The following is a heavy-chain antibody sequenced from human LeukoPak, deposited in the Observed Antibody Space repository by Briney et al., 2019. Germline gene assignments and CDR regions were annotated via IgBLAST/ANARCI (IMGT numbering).Heavy chain of an antibody. CDR3: ARDDPYSGSYY. V-gene: IGHV3-23*01. J-gene: IGHJ4*02. CDR2: ISSNGGST. CDR1: GFTFSSYA. Sequence: GGSLRLSCAASGFTFSSYAMSWVRQAPGKGLEWVSAISSNGGSTYYADSVKGRFPISRDNSKNTLYLLMNSLRVEDTAVYYCARDDPYSGSYYWGQGTLVTVSS. D-gene: IGHD1-26*01.